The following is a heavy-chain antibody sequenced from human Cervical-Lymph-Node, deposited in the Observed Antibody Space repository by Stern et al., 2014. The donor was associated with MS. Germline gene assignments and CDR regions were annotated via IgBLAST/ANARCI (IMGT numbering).Heavy chain of an antibody. D-gene: IGHD1-26*01. CDR3: AALVRGSYFY. Sequence: EVHLVESGAEMKKPGESLKISCKGSGYSFTLYWIGGVRQMHGKGLEWMVIIYPGDSDTRSSPSCQGQVTISADKSISTAYLQWSSLKASDTAMYYCAALVRGSYFYWGQGTLVTVSS. J-gene: IGHJ4*02. CDR2: IYPGDSDT. CDR1: GYSFTLYW. V-gene: IGHV5-51*01.